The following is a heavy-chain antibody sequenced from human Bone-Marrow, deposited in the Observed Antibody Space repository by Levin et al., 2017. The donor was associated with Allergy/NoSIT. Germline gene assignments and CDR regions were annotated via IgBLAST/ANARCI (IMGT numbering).Heavy chain of an antibody. V-gene: IGHV3-23*01. J-gene: IGHJ4*02. CDR1: GFTFSSYA. CDR2: ISGSGGST. D-gene: IGHD3-3*01. CDR3: AKARFLEWLLLPPYYFDY. Sequence: SCAASGFTFSSYAMSWVRQAPGKGLEWVSAISGSGGSTYYADSVKGRFTISRDNSKNTLYLQMNSLRAEDTAVYYCAKARFLEWLLLPPYYFDYWGQGTLVTVSS.